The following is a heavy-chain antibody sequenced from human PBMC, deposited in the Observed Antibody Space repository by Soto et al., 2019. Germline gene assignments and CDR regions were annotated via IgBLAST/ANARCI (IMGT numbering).Heavy chain of an antibody. V-gene: IGHV4-30-4*01. J-gene: IGHJ4*02. D-gene: IGHD3-10*01. CDR2: IYYSGST. CDR1: GGSISSGDYY. CDR3: ARGRGYYGSGSYSGVSLAY. Sequence: SETLSLTCTVSGGSISSGDYYWSWIRQPPGKGLEWIGYIYYSGSTNYNPSLKSRVTISVDTSKNQFSLKLSSVTAADTAVYYCARGRGYYGSGSYSGVSLAYWGQGTLVTVSS.